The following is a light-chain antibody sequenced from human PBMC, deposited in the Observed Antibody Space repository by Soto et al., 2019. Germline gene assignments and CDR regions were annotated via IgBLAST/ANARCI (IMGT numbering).Light chain of an antibody. CDR1: SRDVGGYNY. CDR2: DVS. CDR3: CSYARSSPYV. Sequence: QSALTQPASVSGSPGQSITISCTGTSRDVGGYNYVSWYQHLPGKAPKLMIYDVSNRPSGVSNRFSGSKSGNTASLTISGLRAEDEAHYYCCSYARSSPYVFGTGTKLTVL. J-gene: IGLJ1*01. V-gene: IGLV2-14*03.